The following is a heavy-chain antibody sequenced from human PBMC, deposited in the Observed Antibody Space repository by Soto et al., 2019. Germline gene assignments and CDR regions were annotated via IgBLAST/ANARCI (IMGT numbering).Heavy chain of an antibody. V-gene: IGHV4-39*01. J-gene: IGHJ6*02. D-gene: IGHD5-12*01. CDR3: ARHHHGYSGYEEYYYGMDV. CDR1: GGSISSSSYY. Sequence: QLQLQESGPGLVKPSETLSLTCTVSGGSISSSSYYWGWIRQPPGKGLEWIGSIYYSGSTYYNPSLKSRVTISVDTSKNQFSLKLSSVTAADTAVYYCARHHHGYSGYEEYYYGMDVWGQGTTVTVSS. CDR2: IYYSGST.